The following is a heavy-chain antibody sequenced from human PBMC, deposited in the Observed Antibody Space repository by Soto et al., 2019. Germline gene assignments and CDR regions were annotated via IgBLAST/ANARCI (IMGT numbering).Heavy chain of an antibody. CDR3: GRGTWELISPRFGY. D-gene: IGHD3-10*01. Sequence: QVQLVQSGAEVKKPGASVKVSCKASGYTFTSYGIGWLRQAPGQGPEWMGWISAYNGNTNYAQNLQDRVTMTTDTTTSTTYMELRSLRFDRTAVYYFGRGTWELISPRFGYWGPGTLVTVSS. J-gene: IGHJ4*02. V-gene: IGHV1-18*01. CDR1: GYTFTSYG. CDR2: ISAYNGNT.